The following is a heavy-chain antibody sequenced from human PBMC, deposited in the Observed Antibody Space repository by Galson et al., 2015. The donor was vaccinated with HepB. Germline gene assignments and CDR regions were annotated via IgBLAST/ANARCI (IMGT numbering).Heavy chain of an antibody. J-gene: IGHJ6*02. V-gene: IGHV3-43*01. CDR2: ITSDGETT. D-gene: IGHD3-3*01. CDR1: GFTFDDYT. Sequence: SLRLSCAASGFTFDDYTMHWVRQAPGKGLEWVSLITSDGETTYYADFVKGRFTIARDNSKDSLYWQMSSLTTEDSALYYCVKDIYYYNFWSGYSRNYGMDVWGQGTTVSVSS. CDR3: VKDIYYYNFWSGYSRNYGMDV.